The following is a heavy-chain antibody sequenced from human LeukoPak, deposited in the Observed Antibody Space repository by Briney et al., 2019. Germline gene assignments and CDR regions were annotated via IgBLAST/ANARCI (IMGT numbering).Heavy chain of an antibody. CDR2: IFPDDSHT. V-gene: IGHV5-51*01. CDR1: GYPFTNYW. Sequence: GGSLKISFKGSGYPFTNYWIAWVRPMPGKGVESMGTIFPDDSHTTYSPSFQGQVTISADKSINTAYLQWSSLKASDTAIYYCARATTGTRTVDYWGQGTLVTVSS. J-gene: IGHJ4*02. CDR3: ARATTGTRTVDY. D-gene: IGHD1-7*01.